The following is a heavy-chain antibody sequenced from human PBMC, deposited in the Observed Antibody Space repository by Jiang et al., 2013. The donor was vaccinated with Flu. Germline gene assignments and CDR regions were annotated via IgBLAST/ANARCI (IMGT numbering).Heavy chain of an antibody. D-gene: IGHD2-21*01. CDR3: ARDELALVVLYFYMDV. J-gene: IGHJ6*03. CDR2: INAGNGDT. CDR1: GYTFTNHG. V-gene: IGHV1-3*01. Sequence: GAEVKKPGASVKVSCKASGYTFTNHGMHWVRQAPGQRLEWMGWINAGNGDTRYSQKFQGRVTITRDTSASTAYMELSSLRSEDTAVYYCARDELALVVLYFYMDVWGKGTTVTVSS.